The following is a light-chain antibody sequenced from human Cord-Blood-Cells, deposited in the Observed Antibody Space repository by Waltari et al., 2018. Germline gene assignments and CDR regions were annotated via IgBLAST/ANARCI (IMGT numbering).Light chain of an antibody. Sequence: QSVLTPPPSVSVAPGQRVTISCTGSSSNIGAGSDVHWYQQLPGTAPKLRTYGNSNRPSGVPDRVSGSKSGTSASLAITGLQAEDEADDYCQSYDSSLSGWVFGGGTKLTVL. V-gene: IGLV1-40*01. CDR3: QSYDSSLSGWV. CDR2: GNS. CDR1: SSNIGAGSD. J-gene: IGLJ3*02.